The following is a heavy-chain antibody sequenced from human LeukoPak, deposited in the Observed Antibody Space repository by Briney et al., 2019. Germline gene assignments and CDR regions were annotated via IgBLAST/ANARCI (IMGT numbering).Heavy chain of an antibody. Sequence: GGSLRLSCAASGFTFTNPAMGWVRQAPGKGLEWVSVVSSSGDFIYYGDSVKGQFTISRDNSKNTLYLQMSSLRAEDTALYYCAKTRGGNPRYYFDYWGHGTLVTVSS. D-gene: IGHD4-23*01. J-gene: IGHJ4*01. CDR2: VSSSGDFI. V-gene: IGHV3-23*01. CDR1: GFTFTNPA. CDR3: AKTRGGNPRYYFDY.